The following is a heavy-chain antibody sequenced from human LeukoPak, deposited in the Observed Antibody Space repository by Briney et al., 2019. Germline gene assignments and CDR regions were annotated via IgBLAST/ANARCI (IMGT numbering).Heavy chain of an antibody. D-gene: IGHD3-3*01. CDR3: ATGRITIFGVVIIPDAFDI. V-gene: IGHV4-39*01. CDR1: GGSISSSSYY. Sequence: SETLSLTCTVSGGSISSSSYYWGWIRQPPGKGLEWIGSIYYSGSTYYNPSLKSRVTISVDTSKNQFPLKLSSVTAADTAVYYCATGRITIFGVVIIPDAFDIWGQGTMVTVSS. CDR2: IYYSGST. J-gene: IGHJ3*02.